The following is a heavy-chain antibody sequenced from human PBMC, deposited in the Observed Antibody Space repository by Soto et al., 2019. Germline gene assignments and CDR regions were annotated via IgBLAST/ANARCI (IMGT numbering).Heavy chain of an antibody. CDR3: ARERDTTGWEPFDY. V-gene: IGHV1-3*01. J-gene: IGHJ4*02. D-gene: IGHD1-26*01. CDR1: GYTFSTYA. CDR2: INPDNGIT. Sequence: QVQLVQSGAEVKKPGASVKVSCRASGYTFSTYAMHWVRQAPGQRLECMGWINPDNGITDYSKNFQGRLTFTADTSASTVYMELSSLRYEDTAVVYCARERDTTGWEPFDYWGQGTLVTVSS.